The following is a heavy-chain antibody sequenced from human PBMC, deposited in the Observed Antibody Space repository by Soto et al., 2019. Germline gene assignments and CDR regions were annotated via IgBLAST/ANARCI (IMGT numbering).Heavy chain of an antibody. CDR2: INPSGGST. CDR3: ARGGGYSYGYRY. V-gene: IGHV1-46*01. Sequence: ASVKVSCKASGYTFTSYYIHWVRQAPGQGLEWMGIINPSGGSTNYAQKFQGRVTITADESTSTAYMELSSLRSEDTAVYYCARGGGYSYGYRYWGEGTLVTVSS. CDR1: GYTFTSYY. D-gene: IGHD5-18*01. J-gene: IGHJ4*02.